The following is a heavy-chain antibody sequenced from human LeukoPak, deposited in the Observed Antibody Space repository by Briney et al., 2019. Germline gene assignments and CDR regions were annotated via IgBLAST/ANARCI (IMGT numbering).Heavy chain of an antibody. CDR3: ARCRRDGYNFPPYYYYMDV. D-gene: IGHD5-24*01. CDR1: GLTFDDYG. Sequence: GGSLRLSCAASGLTFDDYGMSWVRQAPGKGLEWVSGINWNGGSTGYADSVKGRFTISRDNAKNSLYLQMNSLRAEDTALYYCARCRRDGYNFPPYYYYMDVWGKGTTVTVSS. CDR2: INWNGGST. V-gene: IGHV3-20*04. J-gene: IGHJ6*03.